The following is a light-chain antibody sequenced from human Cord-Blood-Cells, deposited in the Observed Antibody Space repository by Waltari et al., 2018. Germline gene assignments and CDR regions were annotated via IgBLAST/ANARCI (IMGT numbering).Light chain of an antibody. J-gene: IGKJ1*01. CDR2: AAS. CDR3: QQSYSTPRT. V-gene: IGKV1-39*01. CDR1: QSISSY. Sequence: DIQMTQSPSSLSASVGASVTITCRASQSISSYLNWYQQKPGKAPTLLIYAASSLQSGVPSRFSGSGSGTDFTLTISSLQPEDFATYYCQQSYSTPRTFGQGTKVEIK.